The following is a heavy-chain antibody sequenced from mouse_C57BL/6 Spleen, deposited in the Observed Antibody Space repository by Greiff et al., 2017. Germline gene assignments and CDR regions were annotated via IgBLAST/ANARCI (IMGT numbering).Heavy chain of an antibody. CDR1: GYTFTSYW. J-gene: IGHJ3*01. Sequence: QVQLQQPGAELVMPGASVKLSCKASGYTFTSYWMHWVKQRPGQGLEWIGEIDPSDSYTNNNQKFKGKSTLTVDKSSSTAYMQLNSLTSEDSAVYYCARGSYYSNHEGFAYWGQGTLVTVSA. CDR3: ARGSYYSNHEGFAY. CDR2: IDPSDSYT. V-gene: IGHV1-69*01. D-gene: IGHD2-5*01.